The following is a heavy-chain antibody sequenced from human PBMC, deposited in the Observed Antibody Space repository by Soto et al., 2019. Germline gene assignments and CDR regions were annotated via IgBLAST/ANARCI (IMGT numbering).Heavy chain of an antibody. Sequence: GESLKISCKGSGYSFTSYWISWVRQMPGKGLEWMGRIDPSDSYTNYSPSFQGHVTISADKSISTAYLQWSSLKASDTAMYYCPRLQAAPGVNDLTFDYSGHGTLVTVSS. CDR2: IDPSDSYT. V-gene: IGHV5-10-1*01. CDR3: PRLQAAPGVNDLTFDY. CDR1: GYSFTSYW. J-gene: IGHJ4*01. D-gene: IGHD6-13*01.